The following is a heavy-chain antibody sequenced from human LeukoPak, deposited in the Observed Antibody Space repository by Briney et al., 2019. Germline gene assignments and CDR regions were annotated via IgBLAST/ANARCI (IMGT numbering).Heavy chain of an antibody. CDR3: AREGSSSWVTPRYYYYMDV. V-gene: IGHV4-61*02. CDR1: GGSISSGSYY. Sequence: PSETLSLTCTVSGGSISSGSYYWSWIRQPAGKGLEWIGRIYTSGSTNYNPSLKSRVTISVDTSKNQFSLKLSSVTAADTAVYYCAREGSSSWVTPRYYYYMDVWGKGTTVTVSS. D-gene: IGHD6-13*01. CDR2: IYTSGST. J-gene: IGHJ6*03.